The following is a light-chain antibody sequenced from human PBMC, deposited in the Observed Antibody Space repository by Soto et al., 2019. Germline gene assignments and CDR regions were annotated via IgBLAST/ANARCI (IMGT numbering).Light chain of an antibody. CDR3: QQRSNWPPTIT. V-gene: IGKV3-11*02. CDR2: GAS. J-gene: IGKJ5*01. CDR1: QTISGNY. Sequence: EIALTQSPASLSLSPGESVTLSCRTSQTISGNYLSWYQRRPGQAPRLLIFGASIRATDIPARFSGSGSGRDFTLAISSLEPEDFAVYYCQQRSNWPPTITFGQGTRLEIK.